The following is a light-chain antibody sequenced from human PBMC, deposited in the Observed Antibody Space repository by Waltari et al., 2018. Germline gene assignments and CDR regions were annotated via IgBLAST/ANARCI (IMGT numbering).Light chain of an antibody. CDR3: QQYYSTPWT. J-gene: IGKJ1*01. CDR2: WAS. Sequence: DIVMTQSPDSLAVSLGERATINCKSSPGVLYSSNNKNYLAWYQQKPGQPPKLLIYWASNRESGVPDRISGSGSGTDFTLTISSLQAEDVAVYYCQQYYSTPWTFGQGTKVEIK. CDR1: PGVLYSSNNKNY. V-gene: IGKV4-1*01.